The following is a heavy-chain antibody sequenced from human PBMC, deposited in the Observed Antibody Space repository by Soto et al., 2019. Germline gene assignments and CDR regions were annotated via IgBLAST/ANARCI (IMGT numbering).Heavy chain of an antibody. CDR3: ARVRAHSSGYYLFDY. D-gene: IGHD3-22*01. V-gene: IGHV3-30-3*01. J-gene: IGHJ4*02. Sequence: GGSLRLSCAASGFTFSSYAMHWVRQAPGKGLEWVAVISYDGSNKYYADSVKGRFTISRDSSKNTLYLQMNSLRAEDTAVYYCARVRAHSSGYYLFDYWGQGTLVTVSS. CDR2: ISYDGSNK. CDR1: GFTFSSYA.